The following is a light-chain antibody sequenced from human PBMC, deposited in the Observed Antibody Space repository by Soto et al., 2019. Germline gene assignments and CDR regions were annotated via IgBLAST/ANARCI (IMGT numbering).Light chain of an antibody. CDR1: QGISSW. CDR2: TES. J-gene: IGKJ1*01. CDR3: LESNSFPGA. V-gene: IGKV1-12*01. Sequence: DIQMTQSPSSVSASVGDRVTITCRASQGISSWLAWYQQKPVKAPNLLIYTESSVQSGIPSRFSGCGSGTDLTFTIISLQPEDFATYYYLESNSFPGAFGQGTKVEIK.